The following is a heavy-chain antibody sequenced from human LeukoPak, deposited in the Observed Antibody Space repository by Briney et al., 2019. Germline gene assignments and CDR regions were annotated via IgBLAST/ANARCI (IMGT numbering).Heavy chain of an antibody. V-gene: IGHV3-53*01. D-gene: IGHD2/OR15-2a*01. J-gene: IGHJ2*01. CDR1: GFNLSTYD. CDR3: WNLGDHFHWDLDL. CDR2: IYSGGTT. Sequence: GGSLRLSCAASGFNLSTYDMNWVRQAPGKGLEWLSIIYSGGTTTYAASVGGRCIISSGTTNNTLLLQMNSRRAEDAAIFFYWNLGDHFHWDLDLWGRGPLVTVSS.